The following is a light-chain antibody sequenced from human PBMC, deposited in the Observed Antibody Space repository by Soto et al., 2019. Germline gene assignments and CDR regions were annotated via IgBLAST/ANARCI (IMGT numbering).Light chain of an antibody. CDR1: SSDIGVYKY. J-gene: IGLJ1*01. V-gene: IGLV2-8*01. CDR3: SSYAGSNTYV. CDR2: EVT. Sequence: QSALTQPPSASGSPGQSVTISCAGTSSDIGVYKYVSWYQQRPGKAPKLIIYEVTKRPSGVPDRFSGSKSGNTASLTVSGLQADDESDYYCSSYAGSNTYVFGPGTKLTVL.